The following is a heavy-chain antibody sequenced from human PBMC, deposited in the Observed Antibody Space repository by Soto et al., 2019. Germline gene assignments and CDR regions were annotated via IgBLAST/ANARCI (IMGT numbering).Heavy chain of an antibody. Sequence: PGGSLRLSCAASGFTFSSYSMNWVRQAPGKGLEWVSSISSSSSYIYYADSVKGRFTISRDNAKNSLYLQMNSLRAEDTAVYYCARDTLSSSWTHYYYFDIDSWGQGPTITGS. J-gene: IGHJ6*02. CDR3: ARDTLSSSWTHYYYFDIDS. V-gene: IGHV3-21*01. D-gene: IGHD6-13*01. CDR2: ISSSSSYI. CDR1: GFTFSSYS.